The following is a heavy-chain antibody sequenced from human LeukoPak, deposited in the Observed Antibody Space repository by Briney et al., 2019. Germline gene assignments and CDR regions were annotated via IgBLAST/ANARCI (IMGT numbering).Heavy chain of an antibody. J-gene: IGHJ1*01. CDR3: ARDDRYFDWLERAEYFQH. Sequence: GGSLRLSCAASGFTFSSYSMNWVRQAPGKGLEWVSSISSSSSYIYYADSVKGRFTISRDNAKNSLYLQMNSLRAEDTAVYYCARDDRYFDWLERAEYFQHRGQGTLVTVSS. V-gene: IGHV3-21*01. CDR2: ISSSSSYI. CDR1: GFTFSSYS. D-gene: IGHD3-9*01.